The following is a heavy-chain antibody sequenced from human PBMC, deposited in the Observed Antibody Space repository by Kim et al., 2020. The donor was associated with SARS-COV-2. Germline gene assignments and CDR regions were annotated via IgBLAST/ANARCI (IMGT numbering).Heavy chain of an antibody. D-gene: IGHD2-15*01. CDR2: INAANGNT. J-gene: IGHJ4*02. CDR1: GYTFTNYE. CDR3: ARDPGGYCSGGSCYPGHFDY. Sequence: ASVNVSCKASGYTFTNYEMHWVRQAPGQRLEWMGWINAANGNTKYSQNFQGRVTITRDTSASTIHMELSSLRSEDTAVYYCARDPGGYCSGGSCYPGHFDYWGQGTQVTVSS. V-gene: IGHV1-3*01.